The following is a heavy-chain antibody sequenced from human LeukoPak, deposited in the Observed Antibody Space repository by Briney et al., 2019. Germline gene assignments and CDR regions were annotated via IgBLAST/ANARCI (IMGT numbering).Heavy chain of an antibody. CDR1: GFTLTSYS. Sequence: GGSLRLSCEASGFTLTSYSMNRVRQAPGKGLEWVSYISSSSSTIYYADSVKGRFTISRDNAKNSLYLQMNSLRAEDTAVYYCARESSAAAGNRFDCWGQGTLVTVSS. V-gene: IGHV3-48*01. J-gene: IGHJ4*02. D-gene: IGHD6-13*01. CDR2: ISSSSSTI. CDR3: ARESSAAAGNRFDC.